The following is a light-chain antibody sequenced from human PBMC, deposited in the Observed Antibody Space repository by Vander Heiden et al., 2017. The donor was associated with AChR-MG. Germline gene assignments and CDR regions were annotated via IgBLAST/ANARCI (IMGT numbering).Light chain of an antibody. V-gene: IGKV1-39*01. CDR3: QQSYSTVT. CDR2: AAS. CDR1: QSISSY. J-gene: IGKJ3*01. Sequence: DLQMTPSPSSLSASVGDRVTITCRASQSISSYLNWYQQKPGKAPKLLIYAASSLQSGVPSRCSGSGSGTDFTLTISSLQPEDFATYYCQQSYSTVTFGPGTKVDIK.